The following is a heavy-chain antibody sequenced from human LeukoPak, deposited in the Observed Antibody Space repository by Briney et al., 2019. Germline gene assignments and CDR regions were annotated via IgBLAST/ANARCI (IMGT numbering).Heavy chain of an antibody. V-gene: IGHV5-51*01. CDR3: ARLEYSGGYQGAFDY. J-gene: IGHJ4*02. CDR1: GYSFISCW. D-gene: IGHD1-26*01. CDR2: IYPGDSDT. Sequence: GESLKISCKGSGYSFISCWIGWVRQMPGKGLEWMGIIYPGDSDTRCSPSFQGQVTITADKSISTAYLQWSSLKASDTAMYYCARLEYSGGYQGAFDYWGQGTLVTVSS.